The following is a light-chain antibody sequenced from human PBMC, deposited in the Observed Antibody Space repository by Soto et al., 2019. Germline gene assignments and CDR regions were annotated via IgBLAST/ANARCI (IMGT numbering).Light chain of an antibody. Sequence: QSALTQPPSASGSPGQSVTISCTGTSSDVGGYNYVSWYQQHPGKAPKLMIYEVTKRPSGVPDRFSGSKSGNTASLTVSGLQDEDEAYYYRSSYAGSNTFVFGTGTKLTVL. V-gene: IGLV2-8*01. CDR2: EVT. J-gene: IGLJ1*01. CDR3: SSYAGSNTFV. CDR1: SSDVGGYNY.